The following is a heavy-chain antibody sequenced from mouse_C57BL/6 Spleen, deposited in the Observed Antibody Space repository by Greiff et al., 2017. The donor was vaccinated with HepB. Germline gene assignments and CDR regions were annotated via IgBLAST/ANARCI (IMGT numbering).Heavy chain of an antibody. CDR3: ARHEGVYYGSSDYAMDY. CDR2: FYPGSGSI. Sequence: LVESGAELVKPGASVKLSCKASGYTFTEYTIHWVKQRSGQGLEWIGWFYPGSGSIKYNEKFKDKATLTADKSSSTVYMELSRLTSEDSAVYFCARHEGVYYGSSDYAMDYWGQGTSVTVSS. J-gene: IGHJ4*01. CDR1: GYTFTEYT. V-gene: IGHV1-62-2*01. D-gene: IGHD1-1*01.